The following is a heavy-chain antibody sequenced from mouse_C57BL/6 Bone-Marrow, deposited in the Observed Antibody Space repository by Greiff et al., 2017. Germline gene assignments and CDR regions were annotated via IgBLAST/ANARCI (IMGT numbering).Heavy chain of an antibody. J-gene: IGHJ4*01. CDR2: ISSGGSYT. CDR3: ARHGTTVGYAMAY. CDR1: GFTFSSYG. Sequence: EVKLVESGGDLVKPGGSLKLSCAASGFTFSSYGMSWVRQTPDKRLEWVATISSGGSYTYYPDSVKGRFTISRDNAKNTLYLQMSSLKSEDTAMYYCARHGTTVGYAMAYWGQGTSVTVSS. V-gene: IGHV5-6*02. D-gene: IGHD1-1*01.